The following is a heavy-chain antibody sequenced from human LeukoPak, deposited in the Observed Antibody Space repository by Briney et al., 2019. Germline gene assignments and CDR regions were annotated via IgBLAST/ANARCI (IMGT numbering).Heavy chain of an antibody. CDR2: ISYDGSNK. V-gene: IGHV3-30-3*01. Sequence: GGSLRLSCAASGFTFSSYAMHWVRQAPGKGLEWVAVISYDGSNKYYADSVKGRFTISRDNSKNTLYLQMNSLRAEDTAVYYCARDQSQADAFDIWGQGTMVTVSS. CDR3: ARDQSQADAFDI. CDR1: GFTFSSYA. J-gene: IGHJ3*02.